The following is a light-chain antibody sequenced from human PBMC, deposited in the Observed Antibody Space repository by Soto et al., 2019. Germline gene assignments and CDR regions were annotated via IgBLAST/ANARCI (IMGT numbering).Light chain of an antibody. CDR3: QQRSSWWT. Sequence: EIVLTQSPATLSLSLGERATLSCRASQSVSTYLAWYQQKPGQAPRLLIYDASNRATGIPARFSGSGSGTDFTLTISSLEPEDFAVYYCQQRSSWWTFGQGTKVEIK. J-gene: IGKJ1*01. V-gene: IGKV3-11*01. CDR1: QSVSTY. CDR2: DAS.